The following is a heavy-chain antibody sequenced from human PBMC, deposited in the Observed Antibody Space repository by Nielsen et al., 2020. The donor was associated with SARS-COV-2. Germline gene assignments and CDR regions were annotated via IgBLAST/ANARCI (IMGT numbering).Heavy chain of an antibody. Sequence: GESLKISCAASGFTLNAYGIHWVRQAPGKGLDWVALISYDGSDKYYADSVKGRFTISRDNSKNTVFLQMNSLRPEDTAVYHCAALGEMLLLLSYGMDVWGQGTTVTVSS. CDR2: ISYDGSDK. V-gene: IGHV3-30*03. CDR1: GFTLNAYG. CDR3: AALGEMLLLLSYGMDV. J-gene: IGHJ6*02. D-gene: IGHD3-10*01.